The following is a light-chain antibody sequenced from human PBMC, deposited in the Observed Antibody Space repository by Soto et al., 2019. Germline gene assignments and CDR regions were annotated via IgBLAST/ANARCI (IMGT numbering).Light chain of an antibody. CDR1: SSDVGGYNY. J-gene: IGLJ1*01. CDR3: SSYAGSNNFV. V-gene: IGLV2-8*01. CDR2: EVS. Sequence: QSALTQPPSASGSPGQSVTISCTGTSSDVGGYNYVSWYQQHPGKAPKLMIYEVSERPSGVPDRFSGSKSSNTASLTVSGFQAEDEADYYCSSYAGSNNFVFGTGTKLTVL.